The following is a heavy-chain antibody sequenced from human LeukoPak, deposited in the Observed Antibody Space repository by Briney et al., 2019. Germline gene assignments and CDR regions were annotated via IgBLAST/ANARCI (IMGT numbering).Heavy chain of an antibody. J-gene: IGHJ6*03. CDR2: INHSGST. CDR1: GGSFSGYY. Sequence: SETLSLTCAVYGGSFSGYYWSWIRQPSGKGLEWIGEINHSGSTNYNPSLKSRVTISVDTSKNQFSLKLSSVTAADTAVYYCARLSGERRYYYYYMDVWGKGTTVTVSS. V-gene: IGHV4-34*01. D-gene: IGHD3-10*01. CDR3: ARLSGERRYYYYYMDV.